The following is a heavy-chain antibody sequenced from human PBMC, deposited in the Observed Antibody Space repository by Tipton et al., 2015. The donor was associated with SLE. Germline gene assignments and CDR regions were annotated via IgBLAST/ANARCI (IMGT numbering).Heavy chain of an antibody. Sequence: TLSLTCAVYGGSFSGYYWSWIRQPPGEGLEWIGSLYHSGSTYYTPSLKSRVTISIDTSKNQFSLKLSSVTAADTAVYYCATTVTTTASYGAFDIWGQGTMVTISS. CDR3: ATTVTTTASYGAFDI. J-gene: IGHJ3*02. D-gene: IGHD4-17*01. V-gene: IGHV4-34*01. CDR2: LYHSGST. CDR1: GGSFSGYY.